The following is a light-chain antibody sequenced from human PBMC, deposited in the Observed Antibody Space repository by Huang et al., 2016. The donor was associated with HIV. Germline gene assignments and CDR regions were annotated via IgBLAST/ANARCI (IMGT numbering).Light chain of an antibody. CDR3: QQRTNRPPWT. Sequence: EIVLTQSPATLSLSPGARATLSCRASQIISSYLAWYQQKSGQAPRLLHSDASKRATCIPARVSGRASGTDFTLTISSLEPEDFAVYYCQQRTNRPPWTFGRGTKVEVK. CDR1: QIISSY. CDR2: DAS. J-gene: IGKJ1*01. V-gene: IGKV3-11*01.